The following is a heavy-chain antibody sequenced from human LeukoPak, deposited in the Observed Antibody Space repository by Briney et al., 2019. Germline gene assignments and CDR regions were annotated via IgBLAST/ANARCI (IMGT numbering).Heavy chain of an antibody. D-gene: IGHD5-12*01. V-gene: IGHV4-38-2*01. CDR2: IYHSGST. CDR3: ARGGYDNIHCVDY. CDR1: GYSISSGYY. J-gene: IGHJ4*02. Sequence: PSETLSLTCAVSGYSISSGYYWGWIRQPPGKGLEWIGRIYHSGSTYYNPSLKSRVTISVDTSKNQFSLKLSSVTAADTAVYYCARGGYDNIHCVDYWGRGTLVTVSS.